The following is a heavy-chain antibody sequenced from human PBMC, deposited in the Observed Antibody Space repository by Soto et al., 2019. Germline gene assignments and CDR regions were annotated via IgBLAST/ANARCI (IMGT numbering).Heavy chain of an antibody. V-gene: IGHV4-59*01. Sequence: QVQLQESGPGLVKSLETLSLTCTVSGGSISSYCWSWMRQPPGQGLEWIGYIYYRGSTNYNPSLKRRVTILVDMAENQCSLRLSSVTAVDTAVYYCARCPYGGTGSYFYHWGQGPLVTVSS. J-gene: IGHJ4*02. CDR3: ARCPYGGTGSYFYH. CDR1: GGSISSYC. CDR2: IYYRGST. D-gene: IGHD4-17*01.